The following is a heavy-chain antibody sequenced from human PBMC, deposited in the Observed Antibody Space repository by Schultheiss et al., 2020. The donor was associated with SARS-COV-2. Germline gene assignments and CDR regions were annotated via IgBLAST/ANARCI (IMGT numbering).Heavy chain of an antibody. Sequence: GESLKISCKGSGYSFSDYWISWVRQMPGKGLEWMGRIDPSDSYTTYNPSFQGHVTLSADKSITTAYLQWSSLEASDTAIYYCARHGTPHIAAAGPFDYWGQGTLVTVSS. D-gene: IGHD6-25*01. V-gene: IGHV5-10-1*01. CDR3: ARHGTPHIAAAGPFDY. CDR2: IDPSDSYT. J-gene: IGHJ4*02. CDR1: GYSFSDYW.